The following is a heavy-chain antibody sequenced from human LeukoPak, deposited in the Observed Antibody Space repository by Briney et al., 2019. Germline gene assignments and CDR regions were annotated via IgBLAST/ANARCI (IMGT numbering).Heavy chain of an antibody. D-gene: IGHD3-10*01. J-gene: IGHJ4*02. CDR1: GGSISLYY. CDR3: ARGRGSLTY. CDR2: FYDTRSP. V-gene: IGHV4-59*01. Sequence: SETLSITCTVSGGSISLYYWSWIRQPPGKGLEWIGYFYDTRSPKYNPSLERRVTISVDMSRNQFSLNLTSVTAADTAVYYCARGRGSLTYWGQGTLATVSS.